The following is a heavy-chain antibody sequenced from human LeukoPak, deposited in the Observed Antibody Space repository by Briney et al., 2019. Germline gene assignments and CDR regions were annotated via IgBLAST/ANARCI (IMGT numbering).Heavy chain of an antibody. Sequence: SGTLSLTCTVSGGSISSYYWSWIRQPAGKGLEWIGRIYTSGSTNYNPSLKSRVTMPVDTSKNQFSLKLSSVTAADTAVYYCARDYPFGELSYYYYMDVWGKGTTVTVSS. CDR2: IYTSGST. CDR3: ARDYPFGELSYYYYMDV. D-gene: IGHD3-10*01. V-gene: IGHV4-4*07. J-gene: IGHJ6*03. CDR1: GGSISSYY.